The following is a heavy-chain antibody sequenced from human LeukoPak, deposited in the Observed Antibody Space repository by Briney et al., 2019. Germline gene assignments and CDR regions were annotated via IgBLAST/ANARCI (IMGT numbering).Heavy chain of an antibody. CDR3: ARRWNYGRNYYIDA. CDR1: GGSFSNYY. Sequence: SSDTLSLTCAVYGGSFSNYYWSLIRQPPGKGLEWIGEINDSGRINYNPSLMSRVTFSVDTSKNQFSLMLTSVTATDTAVYYCARRWNYGRNYYIDAWGNGATVSVSS. J-gene: IGHJ6*03. D-gene: IGHD1-7*01. CDR2: INDSGRI. V-gene: IGHV4-34*01.